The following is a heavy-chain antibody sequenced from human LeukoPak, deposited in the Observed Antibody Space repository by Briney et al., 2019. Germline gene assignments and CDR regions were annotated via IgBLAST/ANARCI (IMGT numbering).Heavy chain of an antibody. Sequence: SETLSLTCTVSGGSVSSGGYYWSWIRQPAGKGLEYLGRISSTGSTNYNPSLRSRVTISLDTSKNHFSLKLSSVTAADTAVYYCARDQTYSRSAISTYFDSWGQGILVTVSS. CDR1: GGSVSSGGYY. D-gene: IGHD3-10*01. CDR3: ARDQTYSRSAISTYFDS. J-gene: IGHJ4*02. V-gene: IGHV4-61*02. CDR2: ISSTGST.